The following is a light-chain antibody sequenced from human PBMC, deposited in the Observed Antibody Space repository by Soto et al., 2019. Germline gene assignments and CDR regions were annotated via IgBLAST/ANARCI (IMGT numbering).Light chain of an antibody. CDR1: QGISNY. J-gene: IGKJ4*01. CDR2: AAS. V-gene: IGKV1-27*01. CDR3: QKYNSAPPT. Sequence: DLPMTQSPSSLSASVGDRVTITCRASQGISNYLAWYQQKPGKVPKLLIYAASTLQSGVPSRFIGSGSGTHFTLTISSLQPEDVATYYCQKYNSAPPTFGGGTKVEIK.